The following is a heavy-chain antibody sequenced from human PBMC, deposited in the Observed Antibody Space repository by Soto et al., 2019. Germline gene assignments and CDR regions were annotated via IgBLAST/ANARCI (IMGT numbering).Heavy chain of an antibody. Sequence: QVQLVQSGAEVRKPGSSVKVSCMASGSTFSSYTVNWVRQAPGKGLEWIGRIIPVLTVTDYARRFQGRVTITANRFSKSAYMELTSLTSEDTVVYHCARRRYSGADCKKKFYYGMDVLGQGTTVTVSS. CDR2: IIPVLTVT. CDR1: GSTFSSYT. CDR3: ARRRYSGADCKKKFYYGMDV. V-gene: IGHV1-69*02. D-gene: IGHD2-21*02. J-gene: IGHJ6*02.